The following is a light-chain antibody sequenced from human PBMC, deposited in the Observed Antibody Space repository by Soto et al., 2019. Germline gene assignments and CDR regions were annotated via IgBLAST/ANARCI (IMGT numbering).Light chain of an antibody. J-gene: IGKJ4*01. CDR1: QSVSSS. CDR3: QQRSNWLT. V-gene: IGKV3-11*01. CDR2: DSS. Sequence: EIVLTQSPATLSLSPGERATLSRRASQSVSSSLAWYQHKPGQAPRLLIYDSSNRAPGIPARFSGSGSGTDFTLTISSLEPEDFAVYYCQQRSNWLTFGGGIKVEIK.